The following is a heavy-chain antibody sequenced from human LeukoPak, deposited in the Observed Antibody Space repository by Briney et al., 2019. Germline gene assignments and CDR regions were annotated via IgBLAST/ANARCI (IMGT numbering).Heavy chain of an antibody. J-gene: IGHJ4*02. CDR1: GFTFSSYA. CDR3: AKSSLVVPAAIGYYFDY. V-gene: IGHV3-30*02. Sequence: PGGSLRLSCAASGFTFSSYAMSWVRQAPGKGLEWVAFIRYDGSNKYYADSVKGRFTISRDNSKNTLYLQMNSLRAEDTAVYYCAKSSLVVPAAIGYYFDYWGQGTLVTVSS. CDR2: IRYDGSNK. D-gene: IGHD2-2*01.